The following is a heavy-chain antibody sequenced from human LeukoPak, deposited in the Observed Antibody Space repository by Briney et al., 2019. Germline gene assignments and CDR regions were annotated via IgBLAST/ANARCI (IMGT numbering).Heavy chain of an antibody. CDR2: ISSSSSYI. CDR3: ARVPRGLRFLEWFPDY. V-gene: IGHV3-21*01. D-gene: IGHD3-3*01. CDR1: GFTFSGYS. Sequence: PGGSLRLSCAASGFTFSGYSMNWVRQAPGKGLEWVSSISSSSSYIYYADSVKGRFTISRDNAKNSLYLQMNSLRAEDTAVYYCARVPRGLRFLEWFPDYWGQGTLVTVSS. J-gene: IGHJ4*02.